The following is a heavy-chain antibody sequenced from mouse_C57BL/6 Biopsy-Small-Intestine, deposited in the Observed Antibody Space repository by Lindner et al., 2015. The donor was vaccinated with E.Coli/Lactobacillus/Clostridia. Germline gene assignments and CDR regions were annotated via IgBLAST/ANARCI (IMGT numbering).Heavy chain of an antibody. J-gene: IGHJ4*01. CDR2: ITPIVGIA. D-gene: IGHD1-3*01. CDR1: GGTFSSYA. CDR3: AREGSMYNGFWSAYPDWFDP. V-gene: IGHV1-59*01. Sequence: SVKVSCKSSGGTFSSYAISWVRQAPGQGPEWMGRITPIVGIANYAHKFQGRITITADTSTDTAYMDLSSLRSEDTAVYYCAREGSMYNGFWSAYPDWFDPWGQGTLVTVSS.